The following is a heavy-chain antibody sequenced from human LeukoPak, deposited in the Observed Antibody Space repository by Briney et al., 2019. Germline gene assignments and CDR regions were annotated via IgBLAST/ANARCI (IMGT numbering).Heavy chain of an antibody. D-gene: IGHD3-22*01. Sequence: PSETLSLTCGVSGDSISSGYYWGWIRPPPGEGLEWIGYMYQSETTYYNPSLKSRVTISADTSKNQFSLKLSSVTAADTAVFYCARVRPRGSSGYPDYWGQGTLVTVSS. CDR2: MYQSETT. CDR3: ARVRPRGSSGYPDY. CDR1: GDSISSGYY. V-gene: IGHV4-38-2*01. J-gene: IGHJ4*02.